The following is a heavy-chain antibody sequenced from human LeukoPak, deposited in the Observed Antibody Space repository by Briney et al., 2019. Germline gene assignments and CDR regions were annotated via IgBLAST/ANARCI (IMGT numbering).Heavy chain of an antibody. Sequence: PSETLSLTCTVSGGSISSGGYYWSWIRQPPGKGLEWIGYIYHSGSTYYNPSLKSRVTISVDRSKNQFSLKLSSVTAADTAVYYCASGRYSSSWFDYWGQGTLVTVSS. CDR2: IYHSGST. CDR3: ASGRYSSSWFDY. J-gene: IGHJ4*02. CDR1: GGSISSGGYY. D-gene: IGHD6-13*01. V-gene: IGHV4-30-2*01.